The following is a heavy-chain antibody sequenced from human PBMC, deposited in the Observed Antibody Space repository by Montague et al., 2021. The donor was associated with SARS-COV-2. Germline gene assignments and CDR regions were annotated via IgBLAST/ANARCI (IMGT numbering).Heavy chain of an antibody. Sequence: TLSLTCIVSSDSISSGGYYCSWIRQHPGKVLEWIGYIYYSGNTYYNPSLKSRVTMSVDTTKNQSSLYLNSVTAADTAVYYCARGPSRLATQEFYFGYWGQGTLVSVSS. CDR2: IYYSGNT. V-gene: IGHV4-31*03. CDR1: SDSISSGGYY. J-gene: IGHJ4*02. D-gene: IGHD5-24*01. CDR3: ARGPSRLATQEFYFGY.